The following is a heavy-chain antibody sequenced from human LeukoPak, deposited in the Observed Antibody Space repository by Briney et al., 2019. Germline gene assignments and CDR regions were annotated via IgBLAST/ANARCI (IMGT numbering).Heavy chain of an antibody. CDR3: ARGAMWLRGVIIHFDY. D-gene: IGHD3-10*01. CDR1: GYTFTSYA. CDR2: INTNTGNP. V-gene: IGHV7-4-1*02. J-gene: IGHJ4*02. Sequence: GASVKVSCKASGYTFTSYAMNWVRQAPGQGLEWMGWINTNTGNPTYAQGFTGRFVFSLDTSVSTAYLQISSLKAEDTAVYYCARGAMWLRGVIIHFDYWGQGTLVTVSS.